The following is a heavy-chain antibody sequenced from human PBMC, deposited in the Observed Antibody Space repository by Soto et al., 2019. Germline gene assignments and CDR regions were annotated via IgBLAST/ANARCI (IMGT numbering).Heavy chain of an antibody. D-gene: IGHD3-3*01. CDR3: ARLYYDYV. CDR1: GWTFGTYS. V-gene: IGHV3-48*02. Sequence: GGSLRLSCAASGWTFGTYSMNWVRQAPGKGLEWTAYINSDSDNIMYADSVKGRFTISRDNAKNSLFLQMNSLTDEDTAVYYCARLYYDYVWGQGTTVTVSS. J-gene: IGHJ6*02. CDR2: INSDSDNI.